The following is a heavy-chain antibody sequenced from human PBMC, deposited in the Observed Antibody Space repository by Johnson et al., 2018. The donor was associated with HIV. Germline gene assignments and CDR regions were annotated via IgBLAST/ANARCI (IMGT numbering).Heavy chain of an antibody. CDR2: IFGAGTT. J-gene: IGHJ3*02. Sequence: VQLVESGGELVQPGGSLRLSCAASGFTFSSYAMHWVRQATGKGLEWVSLIFGAGTTYYTQSVKGRFTISRDNSNNTVYLQMKSVTAEDTAVYYCARDPFPRFFAFDIWGQGTMVTVSS. CDR1: GFTFSSYA. V-gene: IGHV3-66*01. CDR3: ARDPFPRFFAFDI. D-gene: IGHD2/OR15-2a*01.